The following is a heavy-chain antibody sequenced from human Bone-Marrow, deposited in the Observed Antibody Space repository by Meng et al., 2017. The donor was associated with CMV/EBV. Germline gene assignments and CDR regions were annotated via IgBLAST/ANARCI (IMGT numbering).Heavy chain of an antibody. CDR1: GFTFSNYE. Sequence: GESLKISCAASGFTFSNYEMNWVRQAPGKGLEWVSYISSRGSTIYYADSVKGRFTISRDNAKNSLYLQMDNLRAEDTAVYYCAKDLTGSPNSSGWSTFDYWGQGTLVTVSS. CDR3: AKDLTGSPNSSGWSTFDY. V-gene: IGHV3-48*03. D-gene: IGHD6-19*01. CDR2: ISSRGSTI. J-gene: IGHJ4*02.